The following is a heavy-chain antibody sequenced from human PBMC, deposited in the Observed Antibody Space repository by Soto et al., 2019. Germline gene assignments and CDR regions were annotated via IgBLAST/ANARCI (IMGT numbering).Heavy chain of an antibody. CDR1: GFTFSSYA. J-gene: IGHJ6*02. V-gene: IGHV3-23*01. D-gene: IGHD1-26*01. Sequence: EVQLLESGGGLVQPGGSLRLSCAASGFTFSSYAMSWVRQAPGKGLEWVSAISGSGGSTYYADSVKGRFIISRDNSKNTLYLQMNSLRAEDTAVYYCAKDSGSYPGYYYYGMDVWGQGTTVTVSS. CDR2: ISGSGGST. CDR3: AKDSGSYPGYYYYGMDV.